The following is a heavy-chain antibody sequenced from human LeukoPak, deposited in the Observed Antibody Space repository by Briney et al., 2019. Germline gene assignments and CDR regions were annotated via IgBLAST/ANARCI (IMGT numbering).Heavy chain of an antibody. V-gene: IGHV1-2*02. J-gene: IGHJ4*02. CDR3: ARDNKYYXIXTGXYQPWYYFDY. CDR1: GYTFTGYY. D-gene: IGHD3-9*01. Sequence: ASVKVSCKASGYTFTGYYMHWVRQAPGQGLEWMGWINPNSGGTNYAQKFQGRVTMTRDTSISTAYMELSRLRSDDTAVYYCARDNKYYXIXTGXYQPWYYFDYWGQGTLVTVSS. CDR2: INPNSGGT.